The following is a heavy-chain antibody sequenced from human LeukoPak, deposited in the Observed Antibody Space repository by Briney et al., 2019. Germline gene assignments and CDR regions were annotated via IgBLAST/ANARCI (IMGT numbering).Heavy chain of an antibody. CDR3: ARGQDYYDSSGYPDAFDI. CDR1: GGSISSGNYY. Sequence: NPSETLSLTCTVSGGSISSGNYYWSWIRQPAGKGLEWIGRIYTTGSTNYNPSLKSRVTISVDTSKNQFSLKLSSVTAADTAVYYCARGQDYYDSSGYPDAFDIWGQGTMVTVSS. J-gene: IGHJ3*02. CDR2: IYTTGST. V-gene: IGHV4-61*02. D-gene: IGHD3-22*01.